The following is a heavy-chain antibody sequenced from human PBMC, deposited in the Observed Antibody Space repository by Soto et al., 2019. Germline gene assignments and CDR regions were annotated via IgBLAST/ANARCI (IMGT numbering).Heavy chain of an antibody. V-gene: IGHV3-73*01. CDR1: GFTFSGSA. D-gene: IGHD6-6*01. CDR2: IRSKVNTYAT. CDR3: TRFSMDSSSGWFDP. J-gene: IGHJ5*02. Sequence: PGGSLRLSCAASGFTFSGSAIHWVRQASGKGLEWVGRIRSKVNTYATAYAAPVKGRFSISRDDSKNTAYLEMNSLKTEDTAVYYCTRFSMDSSSGWFDPWGQGTLVTVSS.